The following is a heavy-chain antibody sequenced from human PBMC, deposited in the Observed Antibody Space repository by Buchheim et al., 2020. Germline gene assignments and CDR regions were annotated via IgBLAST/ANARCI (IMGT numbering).Heavy chain of an antibody. CDR2: ISSSSSYI. J-gene: IGHJ4*02. D-gene: IGHD1-26*01. Sequence: EVQLVESGGGLVKPGGSLRLSCAASGFTFSSYSMNWVRQAPGKGLEWVSSISSSSSYIYYADSVKGRFTISRDNAKHSLYRQMNSLRAEDTAVYYCARDWDNRYSGSYGPFDYWGQGTL. CDR3: ARDWDNRYSGSYGPFDY. CDR1: GFTFSSYS. V-gene: IGHV3-21*01.